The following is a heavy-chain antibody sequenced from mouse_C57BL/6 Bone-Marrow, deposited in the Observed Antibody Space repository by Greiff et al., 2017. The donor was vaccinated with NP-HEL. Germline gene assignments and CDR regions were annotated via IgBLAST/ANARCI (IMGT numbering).Heavy chain of an antibody. CDR2: IHPNSGST. J-gene: IGHJ4*01. D-gene: IGHD1-1*01. CDR3: ASRYYYGTKGGAMDY. CDR1: GYTFTSYW. V-gene: IGHV1-64*01. Sequence: QVQLKQPGAELVKPGASVKLSCKASGYTFTSYWMHWVKQRPGQGLEWIGMIHPNSGSTNYNEKFKSKATLTVDKSSSTAYMQLSSLTSEDSAVYYCASRYYYGTKGGAMDYWGQGTSVTVSS.